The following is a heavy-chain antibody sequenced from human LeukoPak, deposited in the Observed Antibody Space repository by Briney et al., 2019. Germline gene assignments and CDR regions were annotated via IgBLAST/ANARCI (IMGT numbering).Heavy chain of an antibody. CDR3: ARSRVWSDYWGYFDY. V-gene: IGHV4-61*08. Sequence: SETLSLTCTVSGGSISSGGYYWSWVRQPPGKGLEWIGYIYHSGSTNYNPSLKSRVNLSVDMAKNQISLKMSSVTAADTAVYYCARSRVWSDYWGYFDYWGQGILVTVSS. D-gene: IGHD3-3*01. CDR1: GGSISSGGYY. CDR2: IYHSGST. J-gene: IGHJ4*02.